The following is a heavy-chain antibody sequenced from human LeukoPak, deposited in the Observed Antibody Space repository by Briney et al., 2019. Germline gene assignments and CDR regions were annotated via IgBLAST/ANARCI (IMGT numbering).Heavy chain of an antibody. Sequence: PSETLSLTCTVSGGSISSYYWSWIRQPPGKGLEWIGYIYYSGSTNYNPSLKSRVTISVDTSKNQFSLKLSSVTAADTAVYYCARGYWSGYSYNWFDPWGQGTLVTVSS. CDR2: IYYSGST. J-gene: IGHJ5*02. D-gene: IGHD3-3*01. V-gene: IGHV4-59*01. CDR3: ARGYWSGYSYNWFDP. CDR1: GGSISSYY.